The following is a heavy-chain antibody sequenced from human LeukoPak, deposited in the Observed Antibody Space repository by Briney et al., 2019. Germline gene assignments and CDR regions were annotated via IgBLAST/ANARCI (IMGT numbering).Heavy chain of an antibody. CDR3: ARDYGDYGYSYGYDF. J-gene: IGHJ4*02. CDR1: GFTFSSYG. Sequence: GGSLRLSCAASGFTFSSYGMSWVRQAPGKGLEWVSAISGSGGSTYYADSVKGRFTISRDNAKNSLYLQMNSLRAEDTAVYYCARDYGDYGYSYGYDFWGQGTLVTASS. V-gene: IGHV3-23*01. D-gene: IGHD5-18*01. CDR2: ISGSGGST.